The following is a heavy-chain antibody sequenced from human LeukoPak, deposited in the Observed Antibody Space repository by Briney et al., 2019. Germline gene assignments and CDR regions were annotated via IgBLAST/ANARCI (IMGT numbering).Heavy chain of an antibody. CDR1: GFAFNDYA. CDR3: ARDFFPIVDSSWYEIGY. CDR2: ISYDGYDK. J-gene: IGHJ4*02. D-gene: IGHD6-13*01. Sequence: GRSLRLSCAASGFAFNDYAMYWVRQTPGKGLEWVTLISYDGYDKSYADSVRGRFTISRDNSKNTLYLQMDSLRSEDTAVYYCARDFFPIVDSSWYEIGYWGQGTLVTVSS. V-gene: IGHV3-30-3*01.